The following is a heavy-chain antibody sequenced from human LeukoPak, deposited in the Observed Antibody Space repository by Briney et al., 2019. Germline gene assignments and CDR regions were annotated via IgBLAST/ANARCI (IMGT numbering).Heavy chain of an antibody. CDR2: INHSGST. J-gene: IGHJ5*02. Sequence: SETLSLTCAVYGGSFSGYYWSWIRQPPKKGLEWIGEINHSGSTNYNPSLKSRVTISVDTSKNQFSLKLSSATAADTAVYYCARSSGTAAGTDWFDPWGQGTLVTVSS. D-gene: IGHD6-13*01. CDR3: ARSSGTAAGTDWFDP. V-gene: IGHV4-34*01. CDR1: GGSFSGYY.